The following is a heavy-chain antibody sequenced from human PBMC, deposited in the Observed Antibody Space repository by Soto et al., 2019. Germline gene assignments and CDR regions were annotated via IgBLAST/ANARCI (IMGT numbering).Heavy chain of an antibody. D-gene: IGHD1-1*01. Sequence: SETLSLTCTVSGGSIRNGNYYWSWIRQLPGQGLEWIGNIYYIGTTSYNPSLKSRVIISIDTSKNQFSLELTSVLAADTAVYYCAKNETTRPWFDPWGQGTLVTVSS. CDR2: IYYIGTT. CDR3: AKNETTRPWFDP. V-gene: IGHV4-31*03. J-gene: IGHJ5*02. CDR1: GGSIRNGNYY.